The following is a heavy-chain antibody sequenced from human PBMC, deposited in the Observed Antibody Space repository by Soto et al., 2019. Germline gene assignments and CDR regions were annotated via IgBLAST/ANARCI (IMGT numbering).Heavy chain of an antibody. V-gene: IGHV5-51*01. CDR3: ARHPYYSNYPPYYYYGMDV. CDR1: GYSFTSYW. J-gene: IGHJ6*02. D-gene: IGHD4-4*01. CDR2: IYPGDSDT. Sequence: PGESLKISCKGSGYSFTSYWIGWVRQMPGKGLEWMGIIYPGDSDTRYSPSFQGQVTISADKSISTAYLQWSSLKASDTAMYYCARHPYYSNYPPYYYYGMDVWGQGTTVTVSS.